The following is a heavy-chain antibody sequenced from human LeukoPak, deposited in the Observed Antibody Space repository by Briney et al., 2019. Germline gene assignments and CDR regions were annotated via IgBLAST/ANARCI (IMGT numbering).Heavy chain of an antibody. Sequence: GGSLRLSCAASGFTFSSYAMHWVRQAPGKGLEWVAVISYDGSNKYYADSVKGRFTISRDNSKNTLYLQMNSLRAEDTAVYYCARIVATIRERVDYWGQGTLVTVSS. D-gene: IGHD5-12*01. CDR1: GFTFSSYA. J-gene: IGHJ4*02. CDR2: ISYDGSNK. V-gene: IGHV3-30*04. CDR3: ARIVATIRERVDY.